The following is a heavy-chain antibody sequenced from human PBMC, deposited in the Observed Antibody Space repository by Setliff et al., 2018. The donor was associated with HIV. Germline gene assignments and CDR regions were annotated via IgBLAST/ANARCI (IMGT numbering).Heavy chain of an antibody. D-gene: IGHD1-26*01. Sequence: SETLSLTCTVSGGSISSSSYYWGWIRQPPGQRLEWIGSIYYSGSTYYNPSLKSRVTISVDTSKNQFSLKLSSVTAADTAVYYCARDASQGAFDAFDIWGQGTMVTVSS. CDR2: IYYSGST. J-gene: IGHJ3*02. V-gene: IGHV4-39*07. CDR1: GGSISSSSYY. CDR3: ARDASQGAFDAFDI.